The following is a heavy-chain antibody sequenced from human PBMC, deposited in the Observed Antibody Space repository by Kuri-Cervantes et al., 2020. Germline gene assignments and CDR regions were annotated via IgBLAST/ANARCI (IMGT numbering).Heavy chain of an antibody. V-gene: IGHV4-59*12. CDR2: IYYSGST. Sequence: SETLSLTCTVSGGSISSYYWSWIRQPPGKGLEWIGYIYYSGSTNYNPSLKSRVTISVDTSKNQFSLKLSSVTAADTAVYHCARVRSLNTDGNFIDYWGQGTLVTVSS. CDR3: ARVRSLNTDGNFIDY. J-gene: IGHJ4*02. D-gene: IGHD4-11*01. CDR1: GGSISSYY.